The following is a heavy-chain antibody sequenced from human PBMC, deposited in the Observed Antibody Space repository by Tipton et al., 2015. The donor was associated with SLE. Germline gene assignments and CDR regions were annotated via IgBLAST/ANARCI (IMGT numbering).Heavy chain of an antibody. CDR1: GYSFTSNW. CDR2: IYPGDSDT. Sequence: QLVQSGAEVKKPGESLKISCKVSGYSFTSNWIGWVRQMPGKGLEWMGIIYPGDSDTRYSPSFQGRVTISVDKSSNTAYLQWSSLKASDTALYYCGRRGMATSYLDYWGQGTLVTVSS. V-gene: IGHV5-51*03. D-gene: IGHD5-24*01. CDR3: GRRGMATSYLDY. J-gene: IGHJ4*02.